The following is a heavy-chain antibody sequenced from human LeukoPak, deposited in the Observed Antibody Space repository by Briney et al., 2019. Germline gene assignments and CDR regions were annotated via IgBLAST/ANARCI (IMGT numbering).Heavy chain of an antibody. J-gene: IGHJ3*02. CDR2: ISYSGGT. V-gene: IGHV4-30-4*01. Sequence: SETLSLTCTVSGGPISTIGYYWSWIRQPPGKGLEWIGYISYSGGTYYNPSLKSRVSISLDMSKSQFSLRLTSLTAADTALYYCASTSKYIGSGRDESFDIWGQGTMVSVSS. CDR3: ASTSKYIGSGRDESFDI. CDR1: GGPISTIGYY. D-gene: IGHD3-10*01.